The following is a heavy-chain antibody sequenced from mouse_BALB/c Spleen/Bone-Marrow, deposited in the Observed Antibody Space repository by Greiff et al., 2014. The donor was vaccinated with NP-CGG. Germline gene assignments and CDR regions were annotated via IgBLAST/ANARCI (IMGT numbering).Heavy chain of an antibody. Sequence: QVQLQQSGPGLVAPSQSLSITCTVSGFSLTSYCVHWVRQPPGKGLEWLGVIWAGGSTNYNSALMSRLSNSKDNSKSQVFLKMNSLQTDDTAMYYCATSYYGTYLYYFDYWGQGTTLTVSS. CDR1: GFSLTSYC. J-gene: IGHJ2*01. D-gene: IGHD2-10*01. CDR2: IWAGGST. CDR3: ATSYYGTYLYYFDY. V-gene: IGHV2-9*02.